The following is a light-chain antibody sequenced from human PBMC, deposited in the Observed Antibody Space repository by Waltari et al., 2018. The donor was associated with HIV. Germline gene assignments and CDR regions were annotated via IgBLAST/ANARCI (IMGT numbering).Light chain of an antibody. CDR1: RTAGNW. CDR2: QAS. Sequence: DIQLTQSPSVLPASLGDRVTITCRASRTAGNWLAWYQHKPGKAPRLLIYQASTLQTGVPSRFSAKGSGTAFTLTITNLQPDDYATYYCQQYNSLPTFGGGTTV. CDR3: QQYNSLPT. J-gene: IGKJ4*01. V-gene: IGKV1-5*03.